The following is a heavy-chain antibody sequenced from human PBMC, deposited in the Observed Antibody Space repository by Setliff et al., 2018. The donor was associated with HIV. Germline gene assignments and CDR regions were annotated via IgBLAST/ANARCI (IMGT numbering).Heavy chain of an antibody. CDR1: GFTFSSYA. D-gene: IGHD2-8*02. J-gene: IGHJ4*02. Sequence: GGSLRLSCASSGFTFSSYAMTWVRQAPGKGLECVAVISGSGGSTYYADSVKGRFTISRDNSKNTLFLRMNSLRADDTAVYYCATARPRHLVSTNPPYYFDYWGQGTLVTVSS. CDR2: ISGSGGST. V-gene: IGHV3-23*01. CDR3: ATARPRHLVSTNPPYYFDY.